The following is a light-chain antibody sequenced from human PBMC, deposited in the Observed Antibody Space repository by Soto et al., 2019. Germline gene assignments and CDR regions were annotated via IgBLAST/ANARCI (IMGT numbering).Light chain of an antibody. CDR3: QRYSTRRT. J-gene: IGKJ1*01. V-gene: IGKV3D-15*03. CDR1: ESVSTN. Sequence: EIEMTQSPSTLSLALGERVTLSCRASESVSTNLTWYQHKAAQAPRLPIYCASFRASGTPARFGGSGAGTEFTPTISIQPSEDFADYCCQRYSTRRTFGQGTKVDIK. CDR2: CAS.